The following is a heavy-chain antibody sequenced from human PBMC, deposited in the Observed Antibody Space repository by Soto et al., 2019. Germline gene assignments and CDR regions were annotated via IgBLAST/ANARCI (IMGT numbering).Heavy chain of an antibody. J-gene: IGHJ4*02. CDR3: ATSYGSGYRAFDY. CDR1: CDTFNFYS. Sequence: QVQLVQSGAEVKRPGSSVKVSCKASCDTFNFYSINWVRQAPGLGLEWMGRVNPIVSMSNYAQRFQGRVTMTADKSPSTASMELSGLRSADTAIYYCATSYGSGYRAFDYWGQGALVTVSS. CDR2: VNPIVSMS. D-gene: IGHD3-10*01. V-gene: IGHV1-69*04.